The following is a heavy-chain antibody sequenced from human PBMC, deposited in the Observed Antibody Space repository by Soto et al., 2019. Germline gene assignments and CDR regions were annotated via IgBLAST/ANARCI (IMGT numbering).Heavy chain of an antibody. Sequence: QVQLVQSGAEVKKPGSSVKVSCKASGDTFTTNSLNGVRQAPGQGLEWMGGIIPVVGTTKYAQTYQDRVTITGDQSTNTDYMDLSNLRSDETSVYYCARGLLYATTYVAYWGQGTAVTASS. V-gene: IGHV1-69*01. J-gene: IGHJ4*02. CDR1: GDTFTTNS. D-gene: IGHD3-16*01. CDR3: ARGLLYATTYVAY. CDR2: IIPVVGTT.